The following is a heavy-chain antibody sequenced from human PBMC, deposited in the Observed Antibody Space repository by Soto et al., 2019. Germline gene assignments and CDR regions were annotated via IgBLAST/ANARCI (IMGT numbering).Heavy chain of an antibody. CDR2: ISAYNGNT. V-gene: IGHV1-18*01. CDR1: GYPFTSLG. CDR3: ARDLICSGGSCYHGMDV. D-gene: IGHD2-15*01. J-gene: IGHJ6*02. Sequence: GASVKVSSKASGYPFTSLGISPVRQAPGQRLEWMGWISAYNGNTNYAQKLQGRVTMATDTSTSTAYMELRSLRSDDTAVYYCARDLICSGGSCYHGMDVWGQGTTVTVSS.